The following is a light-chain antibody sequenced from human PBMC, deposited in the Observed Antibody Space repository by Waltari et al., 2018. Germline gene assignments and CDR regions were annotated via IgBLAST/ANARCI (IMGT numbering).Light chain of an antibody. V-gene: IGLV6-57*01. CDR1: SGSIASNY. CDR3: QSYDSSNRDVV. Sequence: NFMLTQPHSVSESPGKKVTISCTRSSGSIASNYVQCYKQRPGSSPTTVIYEDNQRPSGVPDRFSGSIDSSSNSASLTISGLKTEDEADFYCQSYDSSNRDVVFGGGTKLTVL. CDR2: EDN. J-gene: IGLJ2*01.